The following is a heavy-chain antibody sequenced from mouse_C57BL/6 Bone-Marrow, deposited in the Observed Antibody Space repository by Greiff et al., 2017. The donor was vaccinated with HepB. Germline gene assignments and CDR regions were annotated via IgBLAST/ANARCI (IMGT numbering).Heavy chain of an antibody. CDR1: GFTFSSYA. CDR2: ISDGGSYT. J-gene: IGHJ1*03. CDR3: ARDRAGSSPYWYFDV. D-gene: IGHD1-1*01. V-gene: IGHV5-4*01. Sequence: EVMLVESGGGLVKPGGSLKLSCAASGFTFSSYAMSWVCQTPEKRLEWVATISDGGSYTYYPDNVKGRFTISRDNAKNNLYLQMSHLKSEDTAMYYCARDRAGSSPYWYFDVWGTGTTVTVSS.